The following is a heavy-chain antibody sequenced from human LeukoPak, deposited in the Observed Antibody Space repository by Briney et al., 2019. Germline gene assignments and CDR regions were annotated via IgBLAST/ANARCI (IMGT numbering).Heavy chain of an antibody. V-gene: IGHV1-2*02. D-gene: IGHD5-12*01. CDR1: GYTFVGYY. CDR2: IDPYTGNT. CDR3: AREYSASEH. Sequence: GASVKVSCKASGYTFVGYYLHWVRQAPGQGLEWMAWIDPYTGNTHYAQKFQGRITVPRDTSVSTTYMELRWLTPPDTARYYCAREYSASEHWGQGTLVTVSS. J-gene: IGHJ4*02.